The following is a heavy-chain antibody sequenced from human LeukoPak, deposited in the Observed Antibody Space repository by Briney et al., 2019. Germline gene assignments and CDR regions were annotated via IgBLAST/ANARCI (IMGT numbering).Heavy chain of an antibody. CDR3: ARWSSSYFFDY. D-gene: IGHD6-6*01. J-gene: IGHJ4*02. CDR2: ISGSGGTT. Sequence: GGSLRLSCAASGFTFSSSAMSWVRQVPGKGLEWVSSISGSGGTTTYADSVRGRFTISRDNAKSTLYLQINSLRVEDAAVFYCARWSSSYFFDYWGQGTLVTVSS. CDR1: GFTFSSSA. V-gene: IGHV3-23*01.